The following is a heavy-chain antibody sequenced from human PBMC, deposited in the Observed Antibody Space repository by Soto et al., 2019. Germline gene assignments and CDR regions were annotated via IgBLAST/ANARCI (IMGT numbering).Heavy chain of an antibody. D-gene: IGHD1-26*01. J-gene: IGHJ4*02. CDR1: GFTFSTYW. Sequence: GGSLRLSCVASGFTFSTYWMSWVRQAPGKGLEWVANINQDGSERYYVDSVKGRFTISRDNSRNTLYLQMNRLRAEDTAIYYCAKDRRAFYSGSYFFFDSWGQGTLVTVSS. CDR3: AKDRRAFYSGSYFFFDS. V-gene: IGHV3-7*03. CDR2: INQDGSER.